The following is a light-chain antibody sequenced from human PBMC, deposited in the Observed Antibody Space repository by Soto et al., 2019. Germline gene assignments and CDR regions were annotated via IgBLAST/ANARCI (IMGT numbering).Light chain of an antibody. Sequence: EIVVTQSPATLSVSPGESVTLSCRGSQSVRNKVAWYQQKPGQTPRVIIYDTSTRAADIPATFSGSGYGTYFTLTISSLQSEDFAVYYCQQYNIWRSITCGPGTRLEIK. CDR1: QSVRNK. CDR2: DTS. V-gene: IGKV3-15*01. CDR3: QQYNIWRSIT. J-gene: IGKJ5*01.